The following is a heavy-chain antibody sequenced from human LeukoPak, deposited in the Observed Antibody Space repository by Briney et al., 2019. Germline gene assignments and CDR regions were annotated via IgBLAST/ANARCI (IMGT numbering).Heavy chain of an antibody. V-gene: IGHV3-23*01. Sequence: GGSLRLSCAASGFTFSDYAMSWVRQAPGKGLEWVSAISDRGDRTWDADSVKGRVTISRDNYKNTLFLQMNSLRAEDTAIYYCAKDNPGYYDSSGYYYPSVFDYWGQGTLVTVSS. CDR3: AKDNPGYYDSSGYYYPSVFDY. CDR2: ISDRGDRT. D-gene: IGHD3-22*01. CDR1: GFTFSDYA. J-gene: IGHJ4*02.